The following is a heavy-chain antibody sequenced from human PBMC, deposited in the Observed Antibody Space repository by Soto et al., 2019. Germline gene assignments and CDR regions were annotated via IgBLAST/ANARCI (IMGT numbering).Heavy chain of an antibody. CDR3: ASGVGYFDSSGNYYYAMDV. J-gene: IGHJ6*02. CDR2: IIPIFGTA. CDR1: GGTFSSYS. V-gene: IGHV1-69*13. Sequence: SVKVSCKASGGTFSSYSISWVRQAPVQGLEWMGGIIPIFGTANYAQKFQGRVTNTADESTSTAYMELSSLRSEDTAVYYCASGVGYFDSSGNYYYAMDVWGQGTTVTVSS. D-gene: IGHD3-22*01.